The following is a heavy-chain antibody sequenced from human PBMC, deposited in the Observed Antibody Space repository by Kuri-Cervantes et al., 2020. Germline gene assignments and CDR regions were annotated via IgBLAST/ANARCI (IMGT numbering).Heavy chain of an antibody. CDR3: ARVWADYYYYGMDV. CDR2: IKQDGSEK. CDR1: GFTFSSYW. V-gene: IGHV3-7*01. Sequence: GGSLRLSCAASGFTFSSYWMSWVRQAPGKGLEWVANIKQDGSEKYYVDSVKGRFTISRDNAKNSLYLQMNSLRAEDTAVYYCARVWADYYYYGMDVWGQGTTVTVSS. J-gene: IGHJ6*02. D-gene: IGHD7-27*01.